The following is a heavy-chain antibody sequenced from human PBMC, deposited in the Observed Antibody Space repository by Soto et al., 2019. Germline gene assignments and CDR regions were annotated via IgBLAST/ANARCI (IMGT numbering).Heavy chain of an antibody. Sequence: GESLKISCKGSGYSFTSYWITWVRQMPGKGLEWMGRIDPTDSYTDYSPSFQGHVTISADKSINTAYLQWGSLKASDTAMYYCALVSTPPASWGQGTMVTVSS. CDR3: ALVSTPPAS. D-gene: IGHD2-15*01. J-gene: IGHJ5*02. V-gene: IGHV5-10-1*01. CDR1: GYSFTSYW. CDR2: IDPTDSYT.